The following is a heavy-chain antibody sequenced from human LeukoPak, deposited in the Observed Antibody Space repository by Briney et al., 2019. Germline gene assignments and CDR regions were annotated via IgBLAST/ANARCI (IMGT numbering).Heavy chain of an antibody. Sequence: SETLSVTCAVYGGSFSGYYWSWIRQPPGKGLGWIGEINHRGSTNHNPSLRSRVTISVDTSKSQFSLKLSSVTAADTAVYYCARATGERIVRWFDPWGQGTLVTVSS. J-gene: IGHJ5*02. D-gene: IGHD2-15*01. V-gene: IGHV4-34*01. CDR2: INHRGST. CDR1: GGSFSGYY. CDR3: ARATGERIVRWFDP.